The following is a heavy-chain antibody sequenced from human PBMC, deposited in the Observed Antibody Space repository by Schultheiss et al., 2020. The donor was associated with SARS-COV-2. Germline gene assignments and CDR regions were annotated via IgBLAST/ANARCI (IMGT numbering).Heavy chain of an antibody. CDR2: IYYSGST. CDR1: GGSISSYY. CDR3: ARHRERIAGIVGWAYGVDV. J-gene: IGHJ6*02. V-gene: IGHV4-59*08. D-gene: IGHD1-26*01. Sequence: SETLSLTCSVFGGSISSYYWSWIRQPPGKGLEWIGYIYYSGSTDHNPSLKSRVFMSVDTSKNQFSLKLNSVTAADTAVYYCARHRERIAGIVGWAYGVDVWGQGTTVTVSS.